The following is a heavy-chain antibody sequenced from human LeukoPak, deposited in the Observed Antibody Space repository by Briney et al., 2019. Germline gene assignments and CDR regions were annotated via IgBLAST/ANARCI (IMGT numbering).Heavy chain of an antibody. J-gene: IGHJ3*02. CDR3: ARHLTMITVPRDAFDI. V-gene: IGHV5-51*01. CDR2: IYPGDSDT. D-gene: IGHD3-16*01. CDR1: GYSFTSYW. Sequence: GEALKISCKGSGYSFTSYWIGWVRQRPGKGLEWMGVIYPGDSDTRYSPSFQGQVTISADKSLSTAYLQWSGLKASDTAMYYCARHLTMITVPRDAFDIWGQGTMVTVSS.